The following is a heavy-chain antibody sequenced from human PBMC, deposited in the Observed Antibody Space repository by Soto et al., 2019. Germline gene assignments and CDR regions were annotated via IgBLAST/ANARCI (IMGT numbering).Heavy chain of an antibody. V-gene: IGHV3-23*01. D-gene: IGHD3-10*01. J-gene: IGHJ4*02. CDR3: AKGRGGSGSLTPRVDF. Sequence: EVQLLESGGGLVQPGGSLRLSCAASGFTFNNYAMTWVRQAPGKGLEWVSAISGGGDTTSYADSVKGRFTVSRDGSKNTLYLQMSSLRADDTALYYCAKGRGGSGSLTPRVDFWGQGTLVNVSS. CDR2: ISGGGDTT. CDR1: GFTFNNYA.